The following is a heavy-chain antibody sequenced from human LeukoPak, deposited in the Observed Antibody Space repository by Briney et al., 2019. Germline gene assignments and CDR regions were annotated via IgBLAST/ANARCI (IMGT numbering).Heavy chain of an antibody. CDR1: GLPYSTYW. J-gene: IGHJ4*02. CDR3: ATNKPEPVEAWSGTFDS. Sequence: AGGSLSLSCAPSGLPYSTYWMIGVRYVSGRGLEWVANINQDGRVQHYVDSVKGRFTVYRDNTKNSLYLQMHSLRTDDTAVYYCATNKPEPVEAWSGTFDSWGQGTLVTVSS. CDR2: INQDGRVQ. D-gene: IGHD1-14*01. V-gene: IGHV3-7*01.